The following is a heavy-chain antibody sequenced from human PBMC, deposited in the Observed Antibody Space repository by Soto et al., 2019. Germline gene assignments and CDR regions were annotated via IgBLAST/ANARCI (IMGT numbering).Heavy chain of an antibody. CDR2: IYATGTT. CDR1: GASISGFY. V-gene: IGHV4-4*07. D-gene: IGHD1-1*01. Sequence: SETLSLTCTVSGASISGFYWSWIRKSAGKGLEWIGRIYATGTTDYNPSLKSRVMMSVDTSKKQFSLKLRSVTAADTAAYYCVRDGTKTLRDWFDPWGQGISVPVSS. J-gene: IGHJ5*02. CDR3: VRDGTKTLRDWFDP.